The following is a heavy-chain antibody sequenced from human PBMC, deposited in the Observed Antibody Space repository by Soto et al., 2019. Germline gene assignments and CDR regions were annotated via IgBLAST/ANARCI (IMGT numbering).Heavy chain of an antibody. V-gene: IGHV3-23*01. Sequence: EVQLLESGGGLVQPGGSLRLSCAASGFTFSSYAMSWDRQAPGKGLEWVSAISGSGGSTYYADSVKGRFTISRDNSKNTLYLQMNSLRAEDTAVYYCAKDPTSYSYGYWLDYWGQGTLVTVSS. D-gene: IGHD5-18*01. J-gene: IGHJ4*02. CDR2: ISGSGGST. CDR1: GFTFSSYA. CDR3: AKDPTSYSYGYWLDY.